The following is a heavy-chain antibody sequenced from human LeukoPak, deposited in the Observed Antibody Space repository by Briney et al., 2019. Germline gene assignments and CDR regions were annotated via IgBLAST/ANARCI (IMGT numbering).Heavy chain of an antibody. Sequence: PGGSLRLSCAASGFTFSSYSMNWVRQAPGKGLEWVSYISSSSSTIYYADSVKGRFTISRDNAKNSLYLQMNSLRAEDTAVYYCARGPGYGGTLRGYWGQGTLVTVSP. CDR2: ISSSSSTI. CDR3: ARGPGYGGTLRGY. J-gene: IGHJ4*02. D-gene: IGHD4-23*01. CDR1: GFTFSSYS. V-gene: IGHV3-48*04.